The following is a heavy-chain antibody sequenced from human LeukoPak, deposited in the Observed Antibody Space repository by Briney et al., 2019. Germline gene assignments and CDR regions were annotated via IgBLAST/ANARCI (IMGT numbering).Heavy chain of an antibody. D-gene: IGHD3-9*01. CDR1: GYTFTGYY. CDR2: TNPNSGGT. V-gene: IGHV1-2*02. Sequence: ASVKVSCKASGYTFTGYYMHWVRQAPGQGLEWMGWTNPNSGGTNYAQKFQGRVTMTRDTSIGTAYMELSRLRSDDTAVYYCARDFIQNILYYYYYGMDVWGQGTTVTVSS. J-gene: IGHJ6*02. CDR3: ARDFIQNILYYYYYGMDV.